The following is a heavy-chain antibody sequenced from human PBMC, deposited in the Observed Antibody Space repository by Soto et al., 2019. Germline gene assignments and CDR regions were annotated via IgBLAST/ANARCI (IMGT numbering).Heavy chain of an antibody. CDR2: INHSGST. CDR3: ARGFHTSVYSSASNPLSA. J-gene: IGHJ5*02. Sequence: SETLSLTCAVDGGSFSGYYWSWIRQPPGKGLEWIGEINHSGSTNYNPSLKSRVTISVDTSKNQFSLKLSSVTAADTAVYYCARGFHTSVYSSASNPLSALGQGALVTVSS. V-gene: IGHV4-34*01. D-gene: IGHD3-22*01. CDR1: GGSFSGYY.